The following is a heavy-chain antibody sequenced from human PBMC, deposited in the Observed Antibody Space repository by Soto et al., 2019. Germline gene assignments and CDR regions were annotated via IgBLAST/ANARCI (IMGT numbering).Heavy chain of an antibody. D-gene: IGHD2-21*02. CDR1: GGSISSYY. J-gene: IGHJ4*02. Sequence: QVQLQESGPGLVKPSETLSLTCTVSGGSISSYYWSWIRQPPGKGLEWIGYIYYSGSTNYNPSLKSRVTIPVDTTKNQCSLKLSSVTAADTAVYYCARVGGGNSGVVHYWGQGTLVTVSS. CDR3: ARVGGGNSGVVHY. V-gene: IGHV4-59*01. CDR2: IYYSGST.